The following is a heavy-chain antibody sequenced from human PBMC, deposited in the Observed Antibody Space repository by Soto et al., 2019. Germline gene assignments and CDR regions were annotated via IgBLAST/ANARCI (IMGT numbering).Heavy chain of an antibody. CDR3: AGDLHDYVSFRFDP. CDR2: ISRSSSYI. CDR1: GFTFSSYS. V-gene: IGHV3-21*01. D-gene: IGHD3-16*01. Sequence: EVQLVESGGGLVKPGGSLRLSCAASGFTFSSYSMNWVRQAPGKGLEWVSSISRSSSYIYYADSVKGRFTISRDNANNSLSLQRNSLRAEDTAVYYCAGDLHDYVSFRFDPWGQGTLVTVSS. J-gene: IGHJ5*02.